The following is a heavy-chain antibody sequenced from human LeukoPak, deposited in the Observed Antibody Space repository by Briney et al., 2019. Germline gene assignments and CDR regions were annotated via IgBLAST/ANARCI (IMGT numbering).Heavy chain of an antibody. J-gene: IGHJ5*02. CDR1: GGSISSYY. V-gene: IGHV4-59*08. CDR3: AMGGRWFDP. D-gene: IGHD3-16*01. Sequence: SETLSLTCTVSGGSISSYYWSWIRQPPGKGLEWIGYIYYSGSTNYNPSLKSRVTISVDTSKNQFSLKLSSVTAADTAVYYCAMGGRWFDPWGQGTLVTVSS. CDR2: IYYSGST.